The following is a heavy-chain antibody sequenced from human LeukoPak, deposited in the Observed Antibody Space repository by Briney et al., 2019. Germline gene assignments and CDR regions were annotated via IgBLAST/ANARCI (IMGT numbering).Heavy chain of an antibody. CDR3: ARGIYYDILTGPPDY. V-gene: IGHV3-30*04. D-gene: IGHD3-9*01. CDR1: GFTFSTSV. Sequence: GRSLRLSCAASGFTFSTSVMHWVRQAPGKGLEWVTLISFDGINKYYADSVKGRFTTSRDTSKDRLYLQMNGLRPDDTAVYYCARGIYYDILTGPPDYWGQGTLVTVSS. J-gene: IGHJ4*02. CDR2: ISFDGINK.